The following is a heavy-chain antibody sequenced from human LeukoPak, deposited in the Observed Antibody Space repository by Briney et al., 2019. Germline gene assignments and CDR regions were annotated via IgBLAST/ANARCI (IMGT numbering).Heavy chain of an antibody. Sequence: NPSETLSLTCTVSGGSISSYYWSWIRQPPGKGLEWIGYIYYSGSTNYNPSLKSRVTISVDTSKNQFSLKLSSVTAADTAVYYCARPSGYYYYGMDVWGQGTTVTVSS. CDR1: GGSISSYY. CDR2: IYYSGST. J-gene: IGHJ6*02. CDR3: ARPSGYYYYGMDV. D-gene: IGHD2-8*02. V-gene: IGHV4-59*08.